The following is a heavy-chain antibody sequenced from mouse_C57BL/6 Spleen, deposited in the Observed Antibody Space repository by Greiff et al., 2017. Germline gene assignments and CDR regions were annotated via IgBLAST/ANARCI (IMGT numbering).Heavy chain of an antibody. CDR2: ISSGGSYT. D-gene: IGHD3-2*02. CDR1: GFTFSSYG. CDR3: ARQDSSGYDYYAMDY. V-gene: IGHV5-6*01. J-gene: IGHJ4*01. Sequence: EVMLVESGGDLVKPGGSLKLSCAASGFTFSSYGMSWVRQTPDKRLEWVATISSGGSYTYYPDSVKGRFTISRDNAKNTLYLQMSSLKSEDTAMYYCARQDSSGYDYYAMDYWGQGTSVTVSS.